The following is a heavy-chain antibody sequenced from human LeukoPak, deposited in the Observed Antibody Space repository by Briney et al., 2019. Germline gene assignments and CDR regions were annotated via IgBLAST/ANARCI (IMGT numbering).Heavy chain of an antibody. V-gene: IGHV1-46*01. CDR1: GYTFTNYY. J-gene: IGHJ6*02. CDR3: ARDVQDYYDSSGYPPYYYGMDV. D-gene: IGHD3-22*01. Sequence: ASVKVSCKASGYTFTNYYMHWVRQAPGQGLEWMGIINPSGGSTSYAQKFQGRVTMTRDTSTSTVYMELSSLRSEDTAVYYCARDVQDYYDSSGYPPYYYGMDVWGQGTTVTVSS. CDR2: INPSGGST.